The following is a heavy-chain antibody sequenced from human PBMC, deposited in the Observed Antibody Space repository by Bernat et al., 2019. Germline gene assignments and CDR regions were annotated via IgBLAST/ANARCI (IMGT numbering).Heavy chain of an antibody. Sequence: EVQLLESGGGLVQPGGSLRLSCEASGFTFSSYAMSWVRQAPGKGLEWVSAISGSGGSTYYADSVKGRFTISRDNSKNTLYLQMNSLGAEDTAVYYCAKDWTAAGISPFDYWGQGTLVTVSS. CDR3: AKDWTAAGISPFDY. CDR2: ISGSGGST. CDR1: GFTFSSYA. V-gene: IGHV3-23*01. J-gene: IGHJ4*02. D-gene: IGHD6-13*01.